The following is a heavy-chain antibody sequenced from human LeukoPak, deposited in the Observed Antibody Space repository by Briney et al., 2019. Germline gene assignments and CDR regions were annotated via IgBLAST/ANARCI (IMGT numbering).Heavy chain of an antibody. Sequence: GGSLRLSCAASGFTFSWVRQAPGKGLEWVSAISGSGGSTYYADSVEGRFTISRDNSKNTLYLQMNSLRAEDTAVYYCAKDGSEWFGELFPSYYFDYWGQGTLVTVSS. CDR3: AKDGSEWFGELFPSYYFDY. CDR2: ISGSGGST. D-gene: IGHD3-10*01. V-gene: IGHV3-23*01. CDR1: GFTFS. J-gene: IGHJ4*02.